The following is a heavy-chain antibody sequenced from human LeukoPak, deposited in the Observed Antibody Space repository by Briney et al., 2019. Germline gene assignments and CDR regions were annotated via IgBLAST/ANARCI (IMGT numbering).Heavy chain of an antibody. V-gene: IGHV4-34*01. CDR1: GGSFSGYY. J-gene: IGHJ5*02. CDR3: ARGLSYCSSTSCPANWFDP. D-gene: IGHD2-2*01. Sequence: SETLSLTCAVYGGSFSGYYWSWIRQPPGKGLEWIGEINRSGSTNYNPSLKSRVTISVDTSKNQFSLKLSSVTAADTAVYYCARGLSYCSSTSCPANWFDPWGQGTLVTVSS. CDR2: INRSGST.